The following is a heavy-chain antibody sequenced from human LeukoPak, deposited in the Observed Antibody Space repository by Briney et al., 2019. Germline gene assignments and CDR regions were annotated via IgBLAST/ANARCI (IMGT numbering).Heavy chain of an antibody. CDR2: ISSSSSYI. CDR1: GFTFSSYS. Sequence: GGSLRLSCAVSGFTFSSYSMNWVRQAPGKGLEWVSYISSSSSYIYYADSVKGRFTISRDNAKNSLYLQMNSLRAEDTAVYYCARLSDYGESDYWGQGTLVTVSS. D-gene: IGHD4-17*01. V-gene: IGHV3-21*01. J-gene: IGHJ4*02. CDR3: ARLSDYGESDY.